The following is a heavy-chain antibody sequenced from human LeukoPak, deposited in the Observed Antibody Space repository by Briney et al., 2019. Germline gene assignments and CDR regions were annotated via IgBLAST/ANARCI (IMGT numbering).Heavy chain of an antibody. Sequence: SVKVFCKASGGTFSSYDISWVGQAPGQGLEWMGRIIPIFGIANYAQKFQGRVTITADKSTSTAYMELSSPRSEDTAVYYCARDPPIRGITGTPNVYYGMDVRGQGTTVTVSS. CDR3: ARDPPIRGITGTPNVYYGMDV. CDR1: GGTFSSYD. D-gene: IGHD1-7*01. J-gene: IGHJ6*02. V-gene: IGHV1-69*04. CDR2: IIPIFGIA.